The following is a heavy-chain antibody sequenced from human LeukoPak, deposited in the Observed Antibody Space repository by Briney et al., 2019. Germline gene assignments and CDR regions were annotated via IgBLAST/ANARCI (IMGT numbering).Heavy chain of an antibody. Sequence: ASVKVSCKASGYTFTGYYMHWVRQAPGQGLEWMGWINPNSGGTNYAQKFQGRVTMTRDTSIGTAYMELSRLRSDDTAVYYCARGKDYYDDGGNYFDYWGQGTLVTVSS. CDR2: INPNSGGT. J-gene: IGHJ4*02. D-gene: IGHD3-22*01. CDR3: ARGKDYYDDGGNYFDY. CDR1: GYTFTGYY. V-gene: IGHV1-2*02.